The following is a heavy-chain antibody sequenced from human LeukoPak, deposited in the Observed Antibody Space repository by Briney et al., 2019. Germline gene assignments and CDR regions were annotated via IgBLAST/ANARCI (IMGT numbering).Heavy chain of an antibody. CDR2: IIPMFGTT. D-gene: IGHD3-10*01. CDR3: ARVHYYGSGIERTNYGMDV. CDR1: GGTFSSYS. V-gene: IGHV1-69*13. J-gene: IGHJ6*02. Sequence: SVKVSCKASGGTFSSYSISWVRQAPGQGLEWTGRIIPMFGTTNYAQKFQGRVTITADESASTAYMELSSLRSEDTAVYYCARVHYYGSGIERTNYGMDVWGQGTTVTVSS.